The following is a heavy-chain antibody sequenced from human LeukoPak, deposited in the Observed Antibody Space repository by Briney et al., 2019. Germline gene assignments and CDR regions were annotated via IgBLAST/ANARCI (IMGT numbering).Heavy chain of an antibody. J-gene: IGHJ6*03. CDR2: ISGSGTDT. D-gene: IGHD4-17*01. Sequence: PGGSLRLSCAASGFTFSSCAMSWVRQAPGKGLEWVSTISGSGTDTFYADSVKGRFTTSRDNSKNTLYLQMSSLRAEDTAVYYCAKVATVTTYYYYYYMDVWGKGTTVTVSS. CDR3: AKVATVTTYYYYYYMDV. CDR1: GFTFSSCA. V-gene: IGHV3-23*01.